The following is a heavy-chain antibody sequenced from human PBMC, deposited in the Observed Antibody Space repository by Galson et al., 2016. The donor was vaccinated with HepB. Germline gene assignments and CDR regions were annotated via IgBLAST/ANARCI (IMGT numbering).Heavy chain of an antibody. CDR2: LSYDGSNK. CDR3: AKDPDFWSGYCVD. J-gene: IGHJ1*01. Sequence: SLRLSCAASRFTFSSYGMHWVRQAPGKGLEWVAVLSYDGSNKYYADSVKGRFTISRDNSKNTLFLQMNSLRAEYTAVYYCAKDPDFWSGYCVDWGQETLVTVSS. V-gene: IGHV3-30*18. CDR1: RFTFSSYG. D-gene: IGHD3-3*01.